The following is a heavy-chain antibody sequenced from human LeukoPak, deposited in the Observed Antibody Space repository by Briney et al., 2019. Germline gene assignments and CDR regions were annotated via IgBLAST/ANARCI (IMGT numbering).Heavy chain of an antibody. V-gene: IGHV3-74*01. CDR2: INGDGSST. CDR3: SRDKFGRAAVD. CDR1: GFTLSRYW. D-gene: IGHD6-13*01. J-gene: IGHJ4*02. Sequence: GGSLRLSCAASGFTLSRYWMHWVRQAPGKGLVWVSGINGDGSSTSYADSVKGRVTISRDNAKNTLYLQMNSLRPEDTAVYFCSRDKFGRAAVDWGQGTLVTVSS.